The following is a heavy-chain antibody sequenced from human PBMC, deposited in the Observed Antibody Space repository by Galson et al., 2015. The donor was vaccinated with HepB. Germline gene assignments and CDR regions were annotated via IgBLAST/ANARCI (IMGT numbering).Heavy chain of an antibody. CDR3: ARDYSSSSYFDY. V-gene: IGHV3-33*01. D-gene: IGHD6-13*01. CDR2: IRYDGSNK. Sequence: SLRLSCAASGFTFSGYGMHWVRQAPGKGLEWVAFIRYDGSNKYYADSVKGRFTISRDNSKNTLYLQMNSLRAEDTAVYYCARDYSSSSYFDYWGQGTLVTVSS. J-gene: IGHJ4*02. CDR1: GFTFSGYG.